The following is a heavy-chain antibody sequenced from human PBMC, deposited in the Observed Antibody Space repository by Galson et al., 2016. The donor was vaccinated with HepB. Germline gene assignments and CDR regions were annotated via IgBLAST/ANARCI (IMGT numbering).Heavy chain of an antibody. CDR2: IRSKANSYAT. CDR3: ARRMTTHMAAFDY. V-gene: IGHV3-73*01. D-gene: IGHD4-11*01. CDR1: GFTFSGSA. J-gene: IGHJ4*02. Sequence: SLRLSCAASGFTFSGSAMHWVRQASGKGLEWVGRIRSKANSYATAYAASVKGRFTISRDDSKNTAYLQMNSLKTDDTAVYYCARRMTTHMAAFDYWGQGTLVTVSS.